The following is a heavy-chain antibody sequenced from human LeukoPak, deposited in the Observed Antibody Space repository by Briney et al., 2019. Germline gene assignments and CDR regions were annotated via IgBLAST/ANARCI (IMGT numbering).Heavy chain of an antibody. J-gene: IGHJ4*02. D-gene: IGHD4-17*01. V-gene: IGHV4-34*01. CDR1: GGSFSGYY. Sequence: SETLSLTCAVYGGSFSGYYWSWIRQPPGKGLEWIGEINHSGSTNYNPSLKSRVTISVDTSKNQFSLKLSSVTAADTAVYYCARGSPTLTTGLDYWGQGTLVTVSS. CDR3: ARGSPTLTTGLDY. CDR2: INHSGST.